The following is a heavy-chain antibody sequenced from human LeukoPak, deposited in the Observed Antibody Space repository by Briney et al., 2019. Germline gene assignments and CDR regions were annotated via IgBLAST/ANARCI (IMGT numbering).Heavy chain of an antibody. Sequence: SVKVSCKASGGTFSSYAISWVRQAPGQGLEWMGRIIPIFGIANYAQKFQGRVTITADKSTSTAYMELSSLRSEDTAVYYCASFSEKSDYYDSSVPFDYWGQGTLVTVSS. V-gene: IGHV1-69*04. CDR2: IIPIFGIA. CDR1: GGTFSSYA. D-gene: IGHD3-22*01. CDR3: ASFSEKSDYYDSSVPFDY. J-gene: IGHJ4*02.